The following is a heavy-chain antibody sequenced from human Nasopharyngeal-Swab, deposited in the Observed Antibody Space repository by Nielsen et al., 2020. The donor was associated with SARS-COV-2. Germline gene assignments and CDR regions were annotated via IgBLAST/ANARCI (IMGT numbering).Heavy chain of an antibody. J-gene: IGHJ3*01. CDR2: IRSSNDI. CDR1: RFTFSRWP. CDR3: ARDRDWAFDV. Sequence: GESLKISCVASRFTFSRWPMHWVRQAPGKGLEWISYIRSSNDIYYADSVKGRFTISRDHAKNSLYLQMSSLRVEDTAVYYCARDRDWAFDVWGQGAVVTVSS. D-gene: IGHD2-21*01. V-gene: IGHV3-21*05.